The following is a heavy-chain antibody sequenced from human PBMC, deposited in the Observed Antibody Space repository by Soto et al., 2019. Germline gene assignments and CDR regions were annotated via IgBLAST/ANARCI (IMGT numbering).Heavy chain of an antibody. Sequence: SETLSLTCTVSGGSIISYYWSWIRQPPGKGLEWIGYIYYSGSTNYNPSLKSRVTISVDTSKNQFSLKLSSVTAADTAVYYCALSSGYYYYGMDVWGQGTTVTVSS. J-gene: IGHJ6*02. CDR2: IYYSGST. D-gene: IGHD1-26*01. CDR3: ALSSGYYYYGMDV. V-gene: IGHV4-59*01. CDR1: GGSIISYY.